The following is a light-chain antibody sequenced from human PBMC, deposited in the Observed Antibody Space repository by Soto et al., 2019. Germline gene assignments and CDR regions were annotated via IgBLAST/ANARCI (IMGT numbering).Light chain of an antibody. CDR3: QQYNNWYT. V-gene: IGKV3-15*01. CDR2: GAS. Sequence: EIVMTQSPATLSVSPGERATLSCRASQSVGSNLAWYQQKPGQAPRLLIYGASTRATGIPGRFSGSGSGTVFTLTISSLQSEDFAVYYCQQYNNWYTFGQGTKLEI. CDR1: QSVGSN. J-gene: IGKJ2*01.